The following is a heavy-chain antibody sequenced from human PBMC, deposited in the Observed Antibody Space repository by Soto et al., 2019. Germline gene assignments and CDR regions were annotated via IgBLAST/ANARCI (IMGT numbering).Heavy chain of an antibody. CDR3: ARATLDSDSLLV. Sequence: PSETLSLTCTVSGGSISSGGYYWSWIRQHPGKGLEWIGYIYYSGSTYYNPSLKSRVTISVDTSKSQFSLKLSSVTAADTAVYYCARATLDSDSLLVWGQGTTVTVSS. J-gene: IGHJ6*02. CDR2: IYYSGST. D-gene: IGHD3-22*01. CDR1: GGSISSGGYY. V-gene: IGHV4-31*03.